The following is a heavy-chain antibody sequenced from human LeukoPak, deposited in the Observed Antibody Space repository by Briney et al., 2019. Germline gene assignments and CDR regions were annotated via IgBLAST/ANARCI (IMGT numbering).Heavy chain of an antibody. CDR3: ARDGEYQLLRADY. V-gene: IGHV1-2*02. J-gene: IGHJ4*02. CDR1: GYTFTGYY. Sequence: WASVKVSCKASGYTFTGYYMHWVRQAPGQGLEWMGWINPNSGGTNYAQKFQGRVTMTRDTSISTAYMELSRLRSDDTAVYYCARDGEYQLLRADYWGQGTLVTVSS. D-gene: IGHD2-2*01. CDR2: INPNSGGT.